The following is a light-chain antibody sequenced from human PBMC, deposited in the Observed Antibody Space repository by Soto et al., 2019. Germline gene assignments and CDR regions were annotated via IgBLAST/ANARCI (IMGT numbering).Light chain of an antibody. J-gene: IGKJ1*01. CDR2: KAS. V-gene: IGKV1-5*03. CDR3: QQYHSFSRT. CDR1: QSISSW. Sequence: DIQMTQSPSTLSASVGDRVTITCRASQSISSWLAWYQQKPGKAPKPLINKASSLESGAPSRFSGSVSGTDFTLTIGSLQPDDFATYYCQQYHSFSRTFGPGTKVEIK.